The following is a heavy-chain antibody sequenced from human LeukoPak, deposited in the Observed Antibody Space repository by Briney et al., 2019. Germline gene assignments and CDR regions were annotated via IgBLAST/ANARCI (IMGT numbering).Heavy chain of an antibody. CDR2: ISGSGDTT. CDR3: ARDRHYYGSGSLRFYYYMDV. V-gene: IGHV3-23*01. D-gene: IGHD3-10*01. J-gene: IGHJ6*03. CDR1: GFTFSRYA. Sequence: PGGSLRLSCAGSGFTFSRYAMSWVRQAPGKGLEWVSAISGSGDTTYYADSVKGRFTISRDNSKNALYLQMNSLRAEDTAVYYCARDRHYYGSGSLRFYYYMDVWGKGTTVTISS.